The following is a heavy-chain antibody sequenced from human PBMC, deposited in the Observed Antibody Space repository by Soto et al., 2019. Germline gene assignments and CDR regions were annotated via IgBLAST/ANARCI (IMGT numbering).Heavy chain of an antibody. CDR2: ISGSGGSS. Sequence: EVQLLESGGALVQPGGSLRLSCAASGFTFNIYAMNWVRQAPGRGLEWVSDISGSGGSSYYADSVKGRFTVYRDNSWNTLSLQMHSLRAEDTAVYYCARGDDILTGPILEYWGQGTLVTVSS. CDR3: ARGDDILTGPILEY. D-gene: IGHD3-9*01. V-gene: IGHV3-23*01. CDR1: GFTFNIYA. J-gene: IGHJ4*02.